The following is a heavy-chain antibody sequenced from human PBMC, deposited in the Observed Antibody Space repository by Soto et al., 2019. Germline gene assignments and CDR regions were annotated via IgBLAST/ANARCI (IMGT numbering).Heavy chain of an antibody. J-gene: IGHJ4*02. Sequence: ASVKVSCKASGYTFASYAMHWVRQAPGQRLEWMGWINAGNGNTKYSQKFQGRVTITRDTSASTAYMELSSLRSEDTAVYYCGRSSITMIVVASGYWGQGTVVTVAS. CDR2: INAGNGNT. V-gene: IGHV1-3*01. CDR3: GRSSITMIVVASGY. D-gene: IGHD3-22*01. CDR1: GYTFASYA.